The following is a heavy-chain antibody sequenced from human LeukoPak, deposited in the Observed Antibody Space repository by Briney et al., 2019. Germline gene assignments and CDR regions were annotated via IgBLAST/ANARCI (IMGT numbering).Heavy chain of an antibody. V-gene: IGHV3-53*01. D-gene: IGHD5-24*01. CDR1: GFTVTDNY. J-gene: IGHJ4*02. CDR3: ITAQRNANGYFAFDY. Sequence: GGSLRLSCAASGFTVTDNYMNWVRQSSGKGLEWVSVIYGGGDTNYADSVKGRFIISRDTSKNTVYLQMNSLKTEDTAVYYCITAQRNANGYFAFDYWGQGALVAVSS. CDR2: IYGGGDT.